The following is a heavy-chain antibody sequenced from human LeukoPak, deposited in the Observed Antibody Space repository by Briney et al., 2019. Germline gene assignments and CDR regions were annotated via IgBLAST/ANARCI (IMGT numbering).Heavy chain of an antibody. D-gene: IGHD6-13*01. J-gene: IGHJ4*02. CDR3: ARTTAYSSSWYWGNFDY. V-gene: IGHV4-34*01. CDR2: INHSGST. CDR1: GGSFSGYY. Sequence: KPSETLSLTCAVYGGSFSGYYWSWIRQPPGKGLEWIGEINHSGSTNYNPSLKSRVTISVDTSKNQFSLKLSSVTAADTAVYYCARTTAYSSSWYWGNFDYWGQGTLVTVSS.